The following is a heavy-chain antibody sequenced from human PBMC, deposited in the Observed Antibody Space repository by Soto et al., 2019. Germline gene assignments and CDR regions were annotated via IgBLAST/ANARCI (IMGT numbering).Heavy chain of an antibody. V-gene: IGHV1-8*01. J-gene: IGHJ6*02. CDR2: MNPNSGNT. CDR3: ARERASFYGMDV. Sequence: QVQLVQSGAEVKKPGASVKVSCKASGYTFTSYDINWVRQATGQGLEWMGWMNPNSGNTGYAQKFQGRVTMTRSTSISTAYMELSSLRSEDTAVYYCARERASFYGMDVWGQGTTVTVSS. CDR1: GYTFTSYD.